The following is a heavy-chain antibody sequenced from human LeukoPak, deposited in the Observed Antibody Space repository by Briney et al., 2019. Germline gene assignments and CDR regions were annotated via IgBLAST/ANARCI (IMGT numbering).Heavy chain of an antibody. CDR1: GGSISSSSYY. D-gene: IGHD2-2*01. Sequence: SETLSLTCTVSGGSISSSSYYWGWIRQPPGKGLEWIGSIYYSGSTNYNPSLKSRVTISVDTSKNQFSLKLSSVTAADTAVYYCARRAGVVVPAAIGGSPSYLTAIDYWGQGTLVTVSS. J-gene: IGHJ4*02. CDR2: IYYSGST. CDR3: ARRAGVVVPAAIGGSPSYLTAIDY. V-gene: IGHV4-39*07.